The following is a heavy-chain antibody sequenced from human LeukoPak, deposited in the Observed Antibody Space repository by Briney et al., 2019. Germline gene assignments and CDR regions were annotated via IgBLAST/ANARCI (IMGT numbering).Heavy chain of an antibody. J-gene: IGHJ4*02. D-gene: IGHD6-13*01. CDR1: GFTFSSYS. V-gene: IGHV3-21*04. Sequence: GGSLRLSCAASGFTFSSYSMNWVRQAPGKGLEWVSGISRTSTYIYYADSVQGRFTISRDNAKNSLYLQMNSLRAEDTAVYYCARDLMGIAYRGAFYYWGQGTLVTVSS. CDR2: ISRTSTYI. CDR3: ARDLMGIAYRGAFYY.